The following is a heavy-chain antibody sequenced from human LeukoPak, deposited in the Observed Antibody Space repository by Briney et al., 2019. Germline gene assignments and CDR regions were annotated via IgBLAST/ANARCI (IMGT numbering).Heavy chain of an antibody. CDR3: AREVAVGIGAYNY. CDR1: GGSISSYY. V-gene: IGHV4-59*08. Sequence: PSETLSLTCTVSGGSISSYYWSWIRQPPGKGLEWIGYIYYSGSTNYNPSLKSRVTISIDTSKNQFSLKLSSVTAADTAVYYCAREVAVGIGAYNYWGQGTLVTVSS. D-gene: IGHD6-13*01. CDR2: IYYSGST. J-gene: IGHJ4*02.